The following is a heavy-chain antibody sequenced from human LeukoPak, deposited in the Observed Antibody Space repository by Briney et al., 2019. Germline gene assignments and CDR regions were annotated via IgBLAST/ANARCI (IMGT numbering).Heavy chain of an antibody. CDR1: GYTFTDHY. J-gene: IGHJ2*01. CDR3: ARATLDAAMVYWYFDL. V-gene: IGHV1-46*01. D-gene: IGHD5-18*01. Sequence: GASVTLSCKASGYTFTDHYMHWVRQAPGQGHEWMGVIHPSGGSSTSAQKFQGRVTMTTDTSTSTVYVELRSLNSDDTAVYFCARATLDAAMVYWYFDLWGRGTLVTVSS. CDR2: IHPSGGSS.